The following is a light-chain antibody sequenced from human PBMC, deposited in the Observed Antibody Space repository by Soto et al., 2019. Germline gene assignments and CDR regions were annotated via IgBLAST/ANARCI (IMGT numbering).Light chain of an antibody. CDR1: SSNIGNNA. CDR2: YDD. J-gene: IGLJ3*02. CDR3: ASWDDSLNGPL. V-gene: IGLV1-36*01. Sequence: QSILSQPPSVSAAPSQRVTISCSGSSSNIGNNAVNWYQQVPGKAPKLLVHYDDRVASGVSDRFSGSKSGTSASLAISGLQSEDEAAYFCASWDDSLNGPLFGGGTKLTVL.